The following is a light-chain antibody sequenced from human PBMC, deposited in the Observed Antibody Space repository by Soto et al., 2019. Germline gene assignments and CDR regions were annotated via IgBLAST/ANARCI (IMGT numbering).Light chain of an antibody. Sequence: EIVMTQSPATLSVSPGERATLSCRASQSVSSNLAWYQQKPGQAPRLLIYGASTRATGIPARFSGSGSGTEVTHTISSLQSEDFAVYDCQQYNNWPPYTFGQGTKLEIK. CDR1: QSVSSN. CDR3: QQYNNWPPYT. V-gene: IGKV3-15*01. J-gene: IGKJ2*01. CDR2: GAS.